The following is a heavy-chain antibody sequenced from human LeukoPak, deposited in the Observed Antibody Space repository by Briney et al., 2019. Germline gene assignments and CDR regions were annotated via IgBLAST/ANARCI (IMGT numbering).Heavy chain of an antibody. J-gene: IGHJ6*03. CDR3: ARITYSSSNYYYYMDV. Sequence: GGSLRLSCVASGFTFSRYGMHWVRQAPGKGLEWVAFIRYHGNDKYYADSVKGRFTISRDNSKDTLYLQINSLRSEDTAVYYCARITYSSSNYYYYMDVWGKGTTVTVSS. CDR1: GFTFSRYG. CDR2: IRYHGNDK. D-gene: IGHD6-6*01. V-gene: IGHV3-30*02.